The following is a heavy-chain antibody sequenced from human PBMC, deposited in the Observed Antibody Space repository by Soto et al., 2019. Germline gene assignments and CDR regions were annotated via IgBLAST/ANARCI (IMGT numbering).Heavy chain of an antibody. CDR3: VMRGYYGSGSYYEFDY. CDR2: MNPNSGNT. V-gene: IGHV1-8*01. CDR1: GYTFTSYD. D-gene: IGHD3-10*01. J-gene: IGHJ4*02. Sequence: QVQLVQSGAEVKKPGASVKVSCKASGYTFTSYDINWVRQATGQGLEWMGWMNPNSGNTGYAQKFQGRVTMTRNTSRSTAYMDLSSLRSEDTAVYYCVMRGYYGSGSYYEFDYWGQGTLVTVSS.